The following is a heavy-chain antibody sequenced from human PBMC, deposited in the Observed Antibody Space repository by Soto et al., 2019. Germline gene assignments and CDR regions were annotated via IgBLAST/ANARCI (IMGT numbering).Heavy chain of an antibody. CDR3: ARGGGKSGYFFDY. CDR2: INHGGST. D-gene: IGHD5-12*01. J-gene: IGHJ4*02. CDR1: GESLSDYS. Sequence: QVQLRQWGAGLLKPLETLSLRCAVYGESLSDYSWSWIRQSPEKGLEWIGEINHGGSTKSNPSLKKRVTKSGDTFKNQVSLILNSAAGADTAVYRCARGGGKSGYFFDYWGRGTLVTVSS. V-gene: IGHV4-34*02.